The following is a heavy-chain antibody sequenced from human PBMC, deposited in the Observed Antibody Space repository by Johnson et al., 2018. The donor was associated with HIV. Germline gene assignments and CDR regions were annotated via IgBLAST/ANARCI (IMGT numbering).Heavy chain of an antibody. V-gene: IGHV3-30-3*01. CDR3: ASDGGSYPGGAFDI. CDR1: GFTFNSYA. Sequence: QVQLVESGGGVVQPGRSLRLSCAASGFTFNSYAMHWVRQAPGKGLEWVAVISYDGNNKYYAESVKGRFTISRDNSKNTLYLQMNSLRAEDTAVYYCASDGGSYPGGAFDIWGQGTMVTVSS. J-gene: IGHJ3*02. D-gene: IGHD1-26*01. CDR2: ISYDGNNK.